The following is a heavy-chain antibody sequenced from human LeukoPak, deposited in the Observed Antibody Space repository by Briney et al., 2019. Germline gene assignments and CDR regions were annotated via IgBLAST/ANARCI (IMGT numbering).Heavy chain of an antibody. J-gene: IGHJ4*02. V-gene: IGHV4-30-4*08. CDR1: GGSISSGDYY. CDR3: ARDVYASTFDY. D-gene: IGHD2-8*01. Sequence: SETLSLTCTVSGGSISSGDYYWRWIRQPPGKGLEWLGYIYYSGSTYYNPSLKSRVTISVDTSKNQFSLKLSSVTAADTAVYYCARDVYASTFDYWGQGTLVTVSS. CDR2: IYYSGST.